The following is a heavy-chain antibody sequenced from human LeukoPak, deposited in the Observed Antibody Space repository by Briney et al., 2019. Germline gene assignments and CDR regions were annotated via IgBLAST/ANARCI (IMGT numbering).Heavy chain of an antibody. Sequence: PRGSLRLSCAASGFTFSDCYMSWFRQAPGKGLEWLSYIGGSGADTNYADSVKGRFTTSRDNAKSSLYLQMNSLRAEDTAVYYCAKTLVASPGNTGGPWGQGTLVTVSS. CDR1: GFTFSDCY. CDR3: AKTLVASPGNTGGP. CDR2: IGGSGADT. J-gene: IGHJ5*02. D-gene: IGHD6-6*01. V-gene: IGHV3-11*03.